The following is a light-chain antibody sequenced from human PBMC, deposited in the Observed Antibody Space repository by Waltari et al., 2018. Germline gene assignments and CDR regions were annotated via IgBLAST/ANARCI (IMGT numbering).Light chain of an antibody. CDR1: SGSIASNY. CDR3: QSYDSSSPHVV. V-gene: IGLV6-57*03. J-gene: IGLJ2*01. CDR2: EDN. Sequence: NFMLTQPHSVSESPGKTVTISCTRSSGSIASNYVQWFRQRPGRAPTPVIFEDNQRPSGVPDRFSGSVDSSSNSASLTVSGLKPEDEADYYCQSYDSSSPHVVFGGGTKLTVL.